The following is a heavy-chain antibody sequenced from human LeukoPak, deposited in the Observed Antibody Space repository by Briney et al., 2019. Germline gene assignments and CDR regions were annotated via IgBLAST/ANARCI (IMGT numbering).Heavy chain of an antibody. D-gene: IGHD5-24*01. CDR3: ARDPSNGYNLFDY. J-gene: IGHJ4*02. CDR1: GDSISSYY. CDR2: IYYSGST. Sequence: TSETLSLTCTVSGDSISSYYWSWIRQPPGKGLEWIGCIYYSGSTNYSPSLKSRVTISVDTSKNQFSLKLSSVTAADTAVYYCARDPSNGYNLFDYWGQGTLVTVSS. V-gene: IGHV4-59*01.